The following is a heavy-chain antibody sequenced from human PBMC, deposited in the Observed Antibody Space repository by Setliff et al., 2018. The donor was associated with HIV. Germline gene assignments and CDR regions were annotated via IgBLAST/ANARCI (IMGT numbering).Heavy chain of an antibody. CDR3: ASRGETRPFDY. V-gene: IGHV4-61*02. CDR2: IYTSGST. J-gene: IGHJ4*02. Sequence: SETLSLTCTVSGGSISSGSYYWNWIRQPAGKGLEWIGRIYTSGSTNYNPSLKSRVTISLDTSKNQFSLKLSSVTAADTAVFYCASRGETRPFDYWGQGTLVTVSS. CDR1: GGSISSGSYY. D-gene: IGHD3-16*01.